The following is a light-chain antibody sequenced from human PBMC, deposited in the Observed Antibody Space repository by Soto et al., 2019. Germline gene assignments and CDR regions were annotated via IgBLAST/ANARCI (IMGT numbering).Light chain of an antibody. CDR1: QSISSW. J-gene: IGKJ1*01. CDR2: KAS. Sequence: DIQMTQSPSTLSASVGDRVTITCRASQSISSWLAWYQQKPGKAPKLLIYKASSLESGVPSRFSGSGSGTKFTLTISSLQPDDFETYYCQQYNSYSQTFGQGTKVNIK. CDR3: QQYNSYSQT. V-gene: IGKV1-5*03.